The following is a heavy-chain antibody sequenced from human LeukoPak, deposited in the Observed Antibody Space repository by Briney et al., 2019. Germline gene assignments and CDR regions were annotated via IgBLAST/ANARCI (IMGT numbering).Heavy chain of an antibody. Sequence: SETLSLTCTVSGGSISSYYWSWIRQPAGKGLEWIGRIYTSGSTNYNPSLKSRVTMSVDTSKNQFSLKLNSVTAADTAVYYCARADYYDILTGYYNDAFDIWGRGTMVTVSS. CDR1: GGSISSYY. CDR2: IYTSGST. J-gene: IGHJ3*02. CDR3: ARADYYDILTGYYNDAFDI. D-gene: IGHD3-9*01. V-gene: IGHV4-4*07.